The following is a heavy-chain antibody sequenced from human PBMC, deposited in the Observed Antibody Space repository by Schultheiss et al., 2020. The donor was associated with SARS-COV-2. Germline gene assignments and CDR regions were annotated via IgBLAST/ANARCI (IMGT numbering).Heavy chain of an antibody. J-gene: IGHJ3*02. Sequence: SETLSLTCAVSGYSISSGYYWGWIRQPPGKGLEWIGSIYHSGSTNYNPSLKSRVSISVDKSKNQFSLKLSSVTAADTAVYYCAREGGSYWGDAFDIWGQGTMVTVSS. CDR1: GYSISSGYY. CDR2: IYHSGST. V-gene: IGHV4-38-2*02. D-gene: IGHD1-26*01. CDR3: AREGGSYWGDAFDI.